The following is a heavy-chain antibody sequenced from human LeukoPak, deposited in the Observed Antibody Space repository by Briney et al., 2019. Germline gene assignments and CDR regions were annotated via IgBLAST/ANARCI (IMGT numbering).Heavy chain of an antibody. J-gene: IGHJ4*02. V-gene: IGHV4-39*07. CDR1: GGSISSSSYY. CDR3: ARDAKYYYGSRTFFFFKY. CDR2: IYYSGST. Sequence: SETLSLTCTVSGGSISSSSYYWGWIRQPPGKGLEWIGSIYYSGSTYYNPSLKSRVTISVDTSKNQFSLKLSSITAADPAVYFCARDAKYYYGSRTFFFFKYWGQGTPLPVSS. D-gene: IGHD3-10*01.